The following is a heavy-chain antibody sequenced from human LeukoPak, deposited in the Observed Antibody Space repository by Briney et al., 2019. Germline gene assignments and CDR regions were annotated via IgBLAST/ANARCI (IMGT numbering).Heavy chain of an antibody. J-gene: IGHJ4*02. V-gene: IGHV1-18*01. CDR3: ARSGPKTPLYYFDY. Sequence: ASVKVSCKASGYTFTSFGISWVRQAPGQGLEWMGWISAYNGNTNYAQKLQGRVTMTTDTSTSTAYMELRSLRSDDTAVYYCARSGPKTPLYYFDYWGQGTLVTVSS. CDR1: GYTFTSFG. D-gene: IGHD6-25*01. CDR2: ISAYNGNT.